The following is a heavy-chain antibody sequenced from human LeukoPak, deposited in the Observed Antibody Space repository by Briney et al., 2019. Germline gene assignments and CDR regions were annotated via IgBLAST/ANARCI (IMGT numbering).Heavy chain of an antibody. Sequence: GGSLRLFCAASGFTFSRYAMSWVRQAPGKGLEWVSAISGSGTITYYADSVKGRFTISRDNSKDTLYLQMNSLRAEDTAIYFCAILTTHSSSSQFDYWGQGTLVTVSS. CDR3: AILTTHSSSSQFDY. J-gene: IGHJ4*02. D-gene: IGHD6-6*01. CDR1: GFTFSRYA. CDR2: ISGSGTIT. V-gene: IGHV3-23*01.